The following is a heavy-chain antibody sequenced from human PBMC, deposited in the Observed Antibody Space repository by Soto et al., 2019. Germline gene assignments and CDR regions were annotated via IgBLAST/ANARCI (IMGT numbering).Heavy chain of an antibody. Sequence: GGSLILSCAASGFTFSSYAMSWVRQAPGKGLEWVSAISGSGGSTYYADSVKGRFTISRDNSKNTLYLQMNSLRAEDTAVYYCAKFGNLRRADIVAKGVYYYGMDVWGQGTTVTVSS. CDR3: AKFGNLRRADIVAKGVYYYGMDV. CDR1: GFTFSSYA. CDR2: ISGSGGST. D-gene: IGHD5-12*01. J-gene: IGHJ6*02. V-gene: IGHV3-23*01.